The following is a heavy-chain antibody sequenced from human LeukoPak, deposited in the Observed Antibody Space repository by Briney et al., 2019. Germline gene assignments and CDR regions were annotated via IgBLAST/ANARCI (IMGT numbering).Heavy chain of an antibody. CDR2: INHSGST. D-gene: IGHD1-26*01. V-gene: IGHV4-34*01. J-gene: IGHJ4*02. CDR1: GGSFSGYY. CDR3: ARGRSGSYPH. Sequence: KPSETLSLTCAVYGGSFSGYYWSWIRQPPGKGLEWIGEINHSGSTNYIPSLKSRVTISVDTSKNQFSLKLSSVTTAGTAVYYCARGRSGSYPHWGQGTLVTVSS.